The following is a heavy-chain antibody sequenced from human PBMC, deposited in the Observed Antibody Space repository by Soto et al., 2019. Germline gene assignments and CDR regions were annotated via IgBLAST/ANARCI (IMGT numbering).Heavy chain of an antibody. D-gene: IGHD2-15*01. V-gene: IGHV3-21*01. CDR3: ARDGCSGGSCYSYDFDY. J-gene: IGHJ4*02. Sequence: GGSLRLSCAASGFTFSSSSMTWVRQATGKGLEWVSSISSSSYIYYADSVKGRFTISRDNAKNSLYLQMNSLRAEDTAVYYCARDGCSGGSCYSYDFDYWGQGTLVTVSS. CDR2: ISSSSYI. CDR1: GFTFSSSS.